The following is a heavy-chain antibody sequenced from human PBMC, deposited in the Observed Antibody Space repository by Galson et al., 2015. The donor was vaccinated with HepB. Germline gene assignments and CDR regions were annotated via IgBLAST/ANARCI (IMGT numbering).Heavy chain of an antibody. CDR3: AKDGDSSSWYRGPYFDY. CDR1: GFTLSTYW. J-gene: IGHJ4*02. D-gene: IGHD6-13*01. CDR2: INQDGSQK. Sequence: SLRLSCAASGFTLSTYWMSWIRQAPGKGLEWVANINQDGSQKYYVDSVKGRFTISRDNAKNSLYLQVNSLRAEDTAVYYCAKDGDSSSWYRGPYFDYWGQGTLVTVSS. V-gene: IGHV3-7*03.